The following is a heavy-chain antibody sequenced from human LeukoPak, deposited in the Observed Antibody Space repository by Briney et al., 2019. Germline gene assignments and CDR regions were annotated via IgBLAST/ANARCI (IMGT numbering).Heavy chain of an antibody. J-gene: IGHJ3*02. D-gene: IGHD4-17*01. CDR1: GFTFSSHW. Sequence: PGGSLRLSCAASGFTFSSHWMHWVRQAPGKGLVWVSRINSDGSSISYADSVKGRFTISRDNAKNTLYLQMNSLRAEDTAVYYCARADYAWGAFDIWGQGTMVTVSS. CDR2: INSDGSSI. V-gene: IGHV3-74*01. CDR3: ARADYAWGAFDI.